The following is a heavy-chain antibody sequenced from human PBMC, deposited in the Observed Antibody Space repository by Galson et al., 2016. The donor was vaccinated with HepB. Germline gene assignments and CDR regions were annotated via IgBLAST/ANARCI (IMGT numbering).Heavy chain of an antibody. V-gene: IGHV4-59*01. CDR2: IYHSRSN. CDR3: ARLMGDV. Sequence: ETLSLTCTVSRGSMTSYYWSWLRPPPGMGLEWIGYIYHSRSNDYNPSLKNRVTISIDTSRKTFSLKLRSVTAADTAVYYCARLMGDVWGQGTTVIVSS. CDR1: RGSMTSYY. J-gene: IGHJ6*02. D-gene: IGHD2-8*01.